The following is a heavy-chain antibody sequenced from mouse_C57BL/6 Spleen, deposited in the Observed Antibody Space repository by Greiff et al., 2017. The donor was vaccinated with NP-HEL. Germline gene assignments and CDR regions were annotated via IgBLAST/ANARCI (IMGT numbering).Heavy chain of an antibody. CDR3: ARRIYYDYDGNYFDY. Sequence: VQLQESGAELVRPGTSVKVSCKASGYAFTNYLIEWVKQRPGQGLEWIGVINPGSGGTNYNEKFKGKATLTADKSSSTAYMQLSSLTSEDSAVYFCARRIYYDYDGNYFDYWGQGTTLTVSS. CDR1: GYAFTNYL. D-gene: IGHD2-4*01. J-gene: IGHJ2*01. CDR2: INPGSGGT. V-gene: IGHV1-54*01.